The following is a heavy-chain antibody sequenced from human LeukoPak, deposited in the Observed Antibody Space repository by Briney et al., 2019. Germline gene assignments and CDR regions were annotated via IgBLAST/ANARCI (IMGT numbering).Heavy chain of an antibody. Sequence: SETLSLTCAVSGSSISSGYYWGWIRQPPGKGLEWIGSMYHSGSTYYNPSLKSRVTISVDTSKNQFSLKLNSMTAADTAVYYCARLLGWASYYMDVWGKGTTVTVSS. CDR3: ARLLGWASYYMDV. CDR1: GSSISSGYY. CDR2: MYHSGST. J-gene: IGHJ6*03. D-gene: IGHD6-19*01. V-gene: IGHV4-38-2*01.